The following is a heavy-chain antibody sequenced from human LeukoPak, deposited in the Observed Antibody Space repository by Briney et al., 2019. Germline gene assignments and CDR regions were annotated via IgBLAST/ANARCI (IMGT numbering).Heavy chain of an antibody. CDR2: INHSGST. CDR3: ARVRLYPYYYMDV. Sequence: PSETLSLTCAVYGGSFSGYYWSWIRQPPGKGLEWIGEINHSGSTNYNPSPKSRVTISVDTSKNQFSLKLSSVTAADTAVYYCARVRLYPYYYMDVWGKGTTVTASS. D-gene: IGHD5/OR15-5a*01. J-gene: IGHJ6*03. CDR1: GGSFSGYY. V-gene: IGHV4-34*01.